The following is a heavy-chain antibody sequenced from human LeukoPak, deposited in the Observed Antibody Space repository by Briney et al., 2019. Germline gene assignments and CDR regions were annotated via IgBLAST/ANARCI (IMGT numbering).Heavy chain of an antibody. Sequence: ASVKVSCKASGYTFTGYYLNWVRQAPGQGLEWMGRINPNSGGTNSGQKFQGRVTMTRDTSISTAYLELSSLTFDDTAVYYYARVDAASLAVHYWGQGTLVTVSS. J-gene: IGHJ4*02. V-gene: IGHV1-2*02. CDR3: ARVDAASLAVHY. D-gene: IGHD6-13*01. CDR2: INPNSGGT. CDR1: GYTFTGYY.